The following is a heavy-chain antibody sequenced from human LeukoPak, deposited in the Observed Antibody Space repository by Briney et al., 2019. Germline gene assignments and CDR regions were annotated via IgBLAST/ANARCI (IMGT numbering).Heavy chain of an antibody. J-gene: IGHJ4*02. CDR2: MNPNTGGT. CDR3: ARAGSYEYYFDY. Sequence: ASVKVSCKASGYTFTGHYMHWVRQAPAQGLEWMGRMNPNTGGTHYAQKYQGRVTMTRDTSITTAYMELSSLRSDDTAVYYCARAGSYEYYFDYWGQGTLVTVSS. V-gene: IGHV1-2*02. CDR1: GYTFTGHY. D-gene: IGHD1-26*01.